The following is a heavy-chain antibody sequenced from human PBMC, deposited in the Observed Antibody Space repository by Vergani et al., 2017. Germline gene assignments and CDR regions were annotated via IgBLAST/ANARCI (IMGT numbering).Heavy chain of an antibody. CDR1: GFPFRNYI. Sequence: EVNLVESGGGLVQPGGSLRLSCAASGFPFRNYIMHWVRQTPGRGLEYVSGISRDGGDTYHANSVLGRFTISRDNTKNTVYLQMGSLETEDTAVYYCARGGARGTTVSTTWFVSWGEGTLVTVSS. D-gene: IGHD4-17*01. CDR3: ARGGARGTTVSTTWFVS. J-gene: IGHJ5*01. V-gene: IGHV3-64*01. CDR2: ISRDGGDT.